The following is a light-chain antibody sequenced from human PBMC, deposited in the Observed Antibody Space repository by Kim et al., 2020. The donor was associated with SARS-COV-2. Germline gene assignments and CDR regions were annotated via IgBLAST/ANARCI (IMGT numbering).Light chain of an antibody. CDR2: DVS. J-gene: IGLJ2*01. Sequence: QSALTQPRSVSGSPGQSVTISCTGTSSDVGGYNYVSWYQQHPGKAPKLMIYDVSKRPSGVPDRFSGSKSGNTASLTVSGLQAEDEADYYCCSYAGSYTFSVFGGGTQLTFL. CDR1: SSDVGGYNY. V-gene: IGLV2-11*01. CDR3: CSYAGSYTFSV.